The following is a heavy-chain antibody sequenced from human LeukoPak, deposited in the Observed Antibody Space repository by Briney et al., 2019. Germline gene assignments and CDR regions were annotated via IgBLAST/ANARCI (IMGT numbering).Heavy chain of an antibody. Sequence: GGSLRLSCTASGFTFTTYWMSWVRHPPGKGLEWVANIKQDGTEKYYVDSVKGRFTISRDNAKNSLYLQMNSLRVEDTATYYCAKVAHYYYGSESYYFFEHWGQGTPVTASS. CDR1: GFTFTTYW. CDR3: AKVAHYYYGSESYYFFEH. CDR2: IKQDGTEK. V-gene: IGHV3-7*01. D-gene: IGHD3-10*01. J-gene: IGHJ4*02.